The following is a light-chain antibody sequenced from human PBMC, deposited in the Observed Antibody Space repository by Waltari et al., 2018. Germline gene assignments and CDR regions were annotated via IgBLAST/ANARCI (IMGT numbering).Light chain of an antibody. V-gene: IGLV1-47*01. Sequence: QSVLTQPPSASGNPGQTVTIPCSGGNSNIGSNSVDWYQQFPGTAPQLLLYGRNRRPSGVPDRFSGSKSGTSASLAISGLRSEDEADYYCATWDESLNGVVIGGGTKLSVL. J-gene: IGLJ3*02. CDR3: ATWDESLNGVV. CDR2: GRN. CDR1: NSNIGSNS.